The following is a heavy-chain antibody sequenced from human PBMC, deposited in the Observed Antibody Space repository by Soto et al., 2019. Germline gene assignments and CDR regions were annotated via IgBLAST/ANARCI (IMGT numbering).Heavy chain of an antibody. D-gene: IGHD1-1*01. CDR2: ISSSSSYI. CDR1: GFTFSSYS. Sequence: PGGSLRLSCAASGFTFSSYSMNWVRQAPGKGLEWVSSISSSSSYIYYADSVKGRFTISRDNAKNSLYLQMNSLRAEDTAVYYCARAFQYNEYPTDAFDICAQGTMVTVS. CDR3: ARAFQYNEYPTDAFDI. J-gene: IGHJ3*02. V-gene: IGHV3-21*01.